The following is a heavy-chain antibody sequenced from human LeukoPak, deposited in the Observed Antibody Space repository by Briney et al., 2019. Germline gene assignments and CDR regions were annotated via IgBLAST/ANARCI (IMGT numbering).Heavy chain of an antibody. CDR2: INPSGGST. Sequence: GASVKVSCKASGYTFTSYYMHWVRQAPGQGLEWMGIINPSGGSTSYAQKFQGRVTMTRDTSTSTVYMELSSLRSEDTAVYYCARDFRGYSYVSGMDVWGQGTTATVSS. CDR3: ARDFRGYSYVSGMDV. D-gene: IGHD5-18*01. V-gene: IGHV1-46*01. J-gene: IGHJ6*02. CDR1: GYTFTSYY.